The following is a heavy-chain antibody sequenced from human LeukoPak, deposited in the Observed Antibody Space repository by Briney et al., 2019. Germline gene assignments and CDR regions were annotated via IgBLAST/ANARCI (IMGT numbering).Heavy chain of an antibody. CDR1: GGSISSSSYY. CDR3: ARRDYAFWSGYHDY. CDR2: IYYSGST. Sequence: PSETLSLTCTVSGGSISSSSYYWGWIRQPPGKGLEWIGSIYYSGSTYYNPSLKSRVTISVDTSKNQFSLKLRSVTAADTAVYYCARRDYAFWSGYHDYWGQGTLVTVSS. J-gene: IGHJ4*02. D-gene: IGHD3-3*01. V-gene: IGHV4-39*01.